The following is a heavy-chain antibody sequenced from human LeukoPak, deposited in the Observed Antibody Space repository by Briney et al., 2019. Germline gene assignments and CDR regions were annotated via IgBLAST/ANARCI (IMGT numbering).Heavy chain of an antibody. Sequence: PGRSLRLSCAASGFTFSSYAMHWVRQAPGKGLEWVAVISYDGSNKYYADSVKGRFTISRDNSKNTLYLQMNSLRAEDTAVYYCARGAARGGGSGSYGPVDYWGQGTLVTVSS. V-gene: IGHV3-30-3*01. CDR2: ISYDGSNK. CDR3: ARGAARGGGSGSYGPVDY. CDR1: GFTFSSYA. D-gene: IGHD3-10*01. J-gene: IGHJ4*02.